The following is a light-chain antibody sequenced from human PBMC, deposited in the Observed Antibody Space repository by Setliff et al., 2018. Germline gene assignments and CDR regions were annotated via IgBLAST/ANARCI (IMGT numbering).Light chain of an antibody. CDR3: IPYTNSSTYVV. Sequence: QSALTQPASVSGSPGQSITISCTGTSSDIGGYNYVSWCQQHPGKAPKLMIYDVSQRPSGVSNRFSGSKSGNTASLTISGLQAEDEADYYCIPYTNSSTYVVFGGGTKVTVL. V-gene: IGLV2-14*03. J-gene: IGLJ2*01. CDR2: DVS. CDR1: SSDIGGYNY.